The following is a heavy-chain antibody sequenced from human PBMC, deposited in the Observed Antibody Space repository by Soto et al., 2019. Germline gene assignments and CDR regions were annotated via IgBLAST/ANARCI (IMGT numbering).Heavy chain of an antibody. Sequence: EVQLVESGGGLVQPGRSLRLSCAASGFTFEDSAMHWVRQAPGKGLEWVSSISWFSGNRAYADSVKGRFIISTDNAKNTLYLQMNGLRPEDSDFYYCAKGRNLRTVGANNWFHPWGQGTLVTVSS. CDR3: AKGRNLRTVGANNWFHP. D-gene: IGHD3-16*01. V-gene: IGHV3-9*01. CDR1: GFTFEDSA. J-gene: IGHJ5*02. CDR2: ISWFSGNR.